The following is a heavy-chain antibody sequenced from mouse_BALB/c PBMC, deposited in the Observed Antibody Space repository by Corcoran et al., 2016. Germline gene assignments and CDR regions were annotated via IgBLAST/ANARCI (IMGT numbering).Heavy chain of an antibody. J-gene: IGHJ3*01. CDR2: IDPANGNT. CDR3: ARGYGNYVFAY. CDR1: GFNIKDTY. D-gene: IGHD2-10*02. Sequence: EVQLQQSGAELVKPGASVKLSCTASGFNIKDTYMHWVKQRPEQGLEWIGRIDPANGNTKYDPKFQGKATITADTSSSTAYMQLSSLTSEDTAVYFCARGYGNYVFAYWCQGTLVTVSA. V-gene: IGHV14-3*02.